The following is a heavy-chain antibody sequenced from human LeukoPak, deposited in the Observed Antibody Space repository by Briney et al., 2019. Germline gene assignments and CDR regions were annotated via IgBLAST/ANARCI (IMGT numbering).Heavy chain of an antibody. CDR3: ARDRLDFYDSSGYVVVASDI. CDR2: ISSSSNYI. CDR1: EFTFSSYS. J-gene: IGHJ3*02. Sequence: PGGSLRLSCAASEFTFSSYSMNWVRQAPGKGLEWVSSISSSSNYIYYADSVKGRFTISRDNAKNSLYLQMNSVRAEDTAVYYCARDRLDFYDSSGYVVVASDIWGQGTMVTVSS. D-gene: IGHD3-22*01. V-gene: IGHV3-21*04.